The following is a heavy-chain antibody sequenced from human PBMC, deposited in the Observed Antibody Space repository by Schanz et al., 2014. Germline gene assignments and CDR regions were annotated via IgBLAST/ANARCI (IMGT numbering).Heavy chain of an antibody. CDR2: IIPILDKT. D-gene: IGHD3-3*01. CDR1: GGTFSSST. V-gene: IGHV1-69*09. J-gene: IGHJ6*03. Sequence: QVQLVESGAEVKKPGASVKVSCKASGGTFSSSTLTWVRQAPGQGLEWMGRIIPILDKTNYAQKFQGRVTMTRDTSASIVYMELSSLRSEDTAVFFCASGEARVTSSGVVIVPMNVWGKGTTVIVSS. CDR3: ASGEARVTSSGVVIVPMNV.